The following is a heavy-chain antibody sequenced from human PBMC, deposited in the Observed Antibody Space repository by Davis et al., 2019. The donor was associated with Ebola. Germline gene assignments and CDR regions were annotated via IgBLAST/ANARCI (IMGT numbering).Heavy chain of an antibody. CDR2: IYYSGST. CDR1: GGPISSGGYY. V-gene: IGHV4-31*03. D-gene: IGHD2-2*01. Sequence: SETLSPPCTVPGGPISSGGYYWSWIRQHPGKGLEWIGYIYYSGSTYYNPSLKSRVTISVDTSKNQFSLKLSSVTAADTAVYYCASSQGRYCSSTSCFLLGYYGIDVWGQGTTVTVSS. CDR3: ASSQGRYCSSTSCFLLGYYGIDV. J-gene: IGHJ6*02.